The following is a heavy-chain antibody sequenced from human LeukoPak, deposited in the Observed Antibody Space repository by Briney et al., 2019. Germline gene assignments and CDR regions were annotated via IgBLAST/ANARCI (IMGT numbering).Heavy chain of an antibody. CDR3: ARGGDILTGYNSYDYYYRDV. D-gene: IGHD3-9*01. Sequence: ASVKVSCKASGYTFTGYYMHWVRHAHGQGHGLLGWINLNSGGRNYAQKLQGRVTMTRDTSISTAYMELSRLRSDDTAVHYCARGGDILTGYNSYDYYYRDVWGKGTTVTVSS. CDR1: GYTFTGYY. J-gene: IGHJ6*03. V-gene: IGHV1-2*02. CDR2: INLNSGGR.